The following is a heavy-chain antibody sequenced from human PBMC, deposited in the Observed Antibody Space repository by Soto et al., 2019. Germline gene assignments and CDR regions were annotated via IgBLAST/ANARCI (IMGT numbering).Heavy chain of an antibody. CDR1: GGSISSGDYY. J-gene: IGHJ4*02. CDR2: IYYSGST. D-gene: IGHD3-22*01. Sequence: SETLSLTCTVSGGSISSGDYYWSWIRQPPGKGLEWIGYIYYSGSTYYNPSLKSRVTISVDTSKNQFSLKLSSVTAADTAVYYCARAPYYDSSGYYYASGYFDYWGQGTLVTVSS. V-gene: IGHV4-30-4*01. CDR3: ARAPYYDSSGYYYASGYFDY.